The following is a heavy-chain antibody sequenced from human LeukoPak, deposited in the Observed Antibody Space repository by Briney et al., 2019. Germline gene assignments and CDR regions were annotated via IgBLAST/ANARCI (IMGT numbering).Heavy chain of an antibody. V-gene: IGHV3-23*01. CDR3: AKDLYYYGSGGRYYYMDV. CDR2: ISGSGGST. Sequence: EAGGTLRLSCAASGFTFSSYGMSWVRQAPGKGLEWVSAISGSGGSTYYADSVKGRFTISRDNSKNTLYLQMNSLRAEDTAVYYCAKDLYYYGSGGRYYYMDVWGKGTTVTISS. D-gene: IGHD3-10*01. J-gene: IGHJ6*03. CDR1: GFTFSSYG.